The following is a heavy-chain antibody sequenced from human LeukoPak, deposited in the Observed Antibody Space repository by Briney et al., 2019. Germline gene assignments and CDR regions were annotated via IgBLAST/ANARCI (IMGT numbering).Heavy chain of an antibody. CDR3: ARGAPGSSRGYNWFDP. CDR2: MNPNSGNT. D-gene: IGHD6-13*01. J-gene: IGHJ5*02. V-gene: IGHV1-8*01. CDR1: GYTFTSYD. Sequence: GASVKVSCKASGYTFTSYDINWVRQATGQGLEWMGWMNPNSGNTGYAQKFQGRVTMTRNTSISTAYMELGSLRSEDTAVYYCARGAPGSSRGYNWFDPWGQRTLVTVSS.